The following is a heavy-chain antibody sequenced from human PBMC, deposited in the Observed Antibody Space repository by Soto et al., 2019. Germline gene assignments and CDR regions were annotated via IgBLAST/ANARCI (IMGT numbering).Heavy chain of an antibody. CDR2: IYHSGST. J-gene: IGHJ4*02. Sequence: TLSLTCAVSGGSISSGGYSWSWIRQPPGKGLEWIGYIYHSGSTYYNPSLKSRVTISVDRSKNQFSLKLSSVTAADTAVYYCARGGVYGGKIDYWGQGTLVTVSS. CDR1: GGSISSGGYS. V-gene: IGHV4-30-2*01. D-gene: IGHD4-17*01. CDR3: ARGGVYGGKIDY.